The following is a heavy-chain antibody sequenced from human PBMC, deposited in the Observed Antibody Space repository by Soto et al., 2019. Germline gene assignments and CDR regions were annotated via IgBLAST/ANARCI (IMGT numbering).Heavy chain of an antibody. CDR3: ARDWPTRTILRWFDP. V-gene: IGHV1-69*12. CDR1: GGTFSSYA. CDR2: IIPIFGTA. J-gene: IGHJ5*02. Sequence: QVQLVQSGAEVKKPGSSVKVSCKASGGTFSSYAISWVRQAPGQGLEWMGGIIPIFGTANYAQKFQGRVRIAADDSTSTADMELSSLRSEDTAVYYCARDWPTRTILRWFDPWGQGTLFTVSS. D-gene: IGHD1-7*01.